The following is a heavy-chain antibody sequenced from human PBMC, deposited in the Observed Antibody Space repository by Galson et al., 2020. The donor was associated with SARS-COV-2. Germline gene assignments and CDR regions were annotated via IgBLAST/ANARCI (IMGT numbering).Heavy chain of an antibody. Sequence: SETLSLTCTVSDGSISNYNWSWIRQPPGKGLEWIGYIYNSGNTNHNTNYNPSLKSRVTISVDTSKNQISLKLSSVTAADTAVYYCARDRVEPDSVNYYEAFDIWGPGTMVTVSS. V-gene: IGHV4-59*01. CDR3: ARDRVEPDSVNYYEAFDI. D-gene: IGHD1-26*01. CDR2: IYNSGNTNHNT. CDR1: DGSISNYN. J-gene: IGHJ3*02.